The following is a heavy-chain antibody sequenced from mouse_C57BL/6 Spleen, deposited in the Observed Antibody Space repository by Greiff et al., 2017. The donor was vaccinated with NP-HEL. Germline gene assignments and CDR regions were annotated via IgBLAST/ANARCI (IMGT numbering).Heavy chain of an antibody. CDR2: IYPGSGST. CDR1: GYTFTSYW. J-gene: IGHJ2*01. Sequence: QVQLQQPGAELVKPGASVKMSCKASGYTFTSYWITWVKQRPGQGLEWIGDIYPGSGSTNYNEKFKSKATLTVDTSSSTAYMQLSSLTSEDSAVYYCARCDVYYFYFDYWGQGTTLTVSS. CDR3: ARCDVYYFYFDY. D-gene: IGHD2-3*01. V-gene: IGHV1-55*01.